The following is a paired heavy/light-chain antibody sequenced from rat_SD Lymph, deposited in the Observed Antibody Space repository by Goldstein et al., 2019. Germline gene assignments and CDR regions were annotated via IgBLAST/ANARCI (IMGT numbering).Heavy chain of an antibody. CDR1: GFTFSNYG. CDR2: ISYDGSST. J-gene: IGHJ3*01. D-gene: IGHD5-1*01. CDR3: TRGDWELDWFAY. Sequence: EVQLVESGGGLVQPGRSMKLSCAASGFTFSNYGMAWVRQAPTKGLEWVATISYDGSSTYYRDSVKGRFTISRDNAKSTLYLQMNSLRSEDTATYYCTRGDWELDWFAYWGQGTLVTVSS. V-gene: IGHV5-29*01.
Light chain of an antibody. V-gene: IGKV21S2*01. CDR2: YAS. J-gene: IGKJ5*01. CDR1: QDISRY. CDR3: QQCYSYPLT. Sequence: DIHMTQNPVSLSAFIGDKVTITCRASQDISRYLGWYQQKQGQSPKFLMYYASNLLSGVPSRFSGSGSGTEYSLTITGIQPEDAATYFCQQCYSYPLTFGSGTKLEIK.